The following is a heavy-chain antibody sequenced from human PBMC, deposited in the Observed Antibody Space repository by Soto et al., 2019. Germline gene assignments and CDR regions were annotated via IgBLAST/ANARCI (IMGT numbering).Heavy chain of an antibody. J-gene: IGHJ4*02. CDR3: AITMAKLPTSFHY. V-gene: IGHV4-4*07. Sequence: ASGTLSLSCAVSGGSLSRYYWCYIRQPAGKGLEWIGRIYMSGITDYNPSLKSRVTMSVDTSKNQLSLKLSSVTAADTAVYFYAITMAKLPTSFHYPGQGTLGTVSS. CDR2: IYMSGIT. CDR1: GGSLSRYY. D-gene: IGHD1-1*01.